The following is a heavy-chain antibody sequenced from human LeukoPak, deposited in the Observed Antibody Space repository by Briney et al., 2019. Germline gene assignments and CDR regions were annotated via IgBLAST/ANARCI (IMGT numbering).Heavy chain of an antibody. Sequence: PSETLSLTCAVYGGSFSGYYWSWIRQPPGKGLEWIGEINHSGSTNYNPSLKSRVTISVDTSKNQFSLKLSSVTAADTAVYYCAREGVYDFWSGGIDYWGQGTLVTVSS. J-gene: IGHJ4*02. V-gene: IGHV4-34*01. CDR1: GGSFSGYY. D-gene: IGHD3-3*01. CDR2: INHSGST. CDR3: AREGVYDFWSGGIDY.